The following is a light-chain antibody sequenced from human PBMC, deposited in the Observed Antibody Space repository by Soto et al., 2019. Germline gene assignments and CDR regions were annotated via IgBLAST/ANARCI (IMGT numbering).Light chain of an antibody. CDR1: QDISNY. Sequence: DIQMTQSPSSLSASVGDRVTITCQASQDISNYLNWYQQKPGKAPKLLIYDASTLETGVPSRFSGSGCGTDFNFTISSLQPEDVATDYCQQYHNLPLTFGGGTKVEIK. CDR2: DAS. J-gene: IGKJ4*01. CDR3: QQYHNLPLT. V-gene: IGKV1-33*01.